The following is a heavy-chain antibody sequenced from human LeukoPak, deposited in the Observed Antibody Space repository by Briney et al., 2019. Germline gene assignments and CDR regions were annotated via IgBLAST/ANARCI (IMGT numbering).Heavy chain of an antibody. V-gene: IGHV3-11*04. CDR3: ARGGNYYDSSGYLYYFDY. CDR1: GFTFSDYY. D-gene: IGHD3-22*01. J-gene: IGHJ4*02. CDR2: ISSSGSTI. Sequence: PGGSLRLSCAASGFTFSDYYMSWIRQAPGKGLEWVSYISSSGSTIYCADSVKGRFTISRDNAKNSLYLQMNSLRAEDTAVYYCARGGNYYDSSGYLYYFDYWGQGTLVTVSS.